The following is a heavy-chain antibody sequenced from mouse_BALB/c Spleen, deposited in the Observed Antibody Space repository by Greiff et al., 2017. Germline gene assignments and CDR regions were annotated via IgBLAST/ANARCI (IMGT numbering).Heavy chain of an antibody. V-gene: IGHV1S81*02. CDR3: TRYYYGNSLYAMDY. D-gene: IGHD2-1*01. CDR2: INPSNGGT. J-gene: IGHJ4*01. Sequence: VKLQESGAELVKPGASVKLSCKASGYTFTSYYMYWVKQRPGQGLEWIGEINPSNGGTNFNEKFKSKATLTVDKSSSTAYLQLSSLTSEDSAVYYCTRYYYGNSLYAMDYWGQGTSVTVSS. CDR1: GYTFTSYY.